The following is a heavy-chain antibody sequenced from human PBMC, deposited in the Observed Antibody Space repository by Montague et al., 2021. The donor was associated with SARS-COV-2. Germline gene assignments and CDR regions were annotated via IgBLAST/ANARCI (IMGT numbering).Heavy chain of an antibody. V-gene: IGHV3-48*03. Sequence: SLRLSCAASGFTFSSYEMNWVRQAPGKGLEWVSYITSSGSTIYYADSGKGRFTISRDNAKNSLFLQMNSLRAEDTAVYYCARDLRDYDILTGYLWGQGTLVTVSS. CDR3: ARDLRDYDILTGYL. CDR2: ITSSGSTI. D-gene: IGHD3-9*01. J-gene: IGHJ4*02. CDR1: GFTFSSYE.